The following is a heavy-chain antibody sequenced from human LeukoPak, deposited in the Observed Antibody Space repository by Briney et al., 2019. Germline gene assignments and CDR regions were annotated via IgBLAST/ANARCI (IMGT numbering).Heavy chain of an antibody. Sequence: PGGSLRLSCAASGFSFESYTMHWVRQAPGKGLEWVSLIRVDGENTYYAASVKGRFTISRDNSKSSLFLQLHSLIREDTALYYCVKVQKSGCIISYIFDFWGQGTLVTVSS. CDR2: IRVDGENT. D-gene: IGHD6-19*01. J-gene: IGHJ4*02. V-gene: IGHV3-43*02. CDR3: VKVQKSGCIISYIFDF. CDR1: GFSFESYT.